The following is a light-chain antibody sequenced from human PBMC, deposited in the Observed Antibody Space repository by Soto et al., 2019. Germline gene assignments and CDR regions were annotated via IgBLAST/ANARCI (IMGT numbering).Light chain of an antibody. CDR1: QSISSW. CDR3: PQYNSYSPT. CDR2: KVS. J-gene: IGKJ1*01. V-gene: IGKV1-5*03. Sequence: QVTKSDFKRSAELRDGKESRCRASQSISSWLAWCQQKPGKAPKFLIHKVSTLVSGVPSRFSGSRYGTEFSRTISSVQPDYFAPYYCPQYNSYSPTFGHGTKVDTK.